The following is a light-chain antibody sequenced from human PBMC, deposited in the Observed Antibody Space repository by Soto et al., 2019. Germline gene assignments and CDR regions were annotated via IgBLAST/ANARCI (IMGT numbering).Light chain of an antibody. CDR3: GTWDNGLSVYV. Sequence: QSVLTQPPSVSAAPGQKVTISCSGSSSNIGNNYVSWYQQLPGTAPKLLIYDNNKRPSGIPDRFSGFKSGTSATLGITGLQTGDEADDYCGTWDNGLSVYVVGTGTNVTVL. J-gene: IGLJ1*01. CDR2: DNN. CDR1: SSNIGNNY. V-gene: IGLV1-51*01.